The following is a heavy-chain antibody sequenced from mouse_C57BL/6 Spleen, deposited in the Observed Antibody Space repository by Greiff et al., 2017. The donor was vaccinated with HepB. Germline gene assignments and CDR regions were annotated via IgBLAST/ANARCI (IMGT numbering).Heavy chain of an antibody. CDR3: TTGYYGNWYFDV. CDR1: GFNIKDDY. D-gene: IGHD1-2*01. CDR2: IDPENGDT. V-gene: IGHV14-4*01. J-gene: IGHJ1*03. Sequence: VQLQQSGAELVRPGASVKLSCTASGFNIKDDYMHWVKQRPEQGLEWIGWIDPENGDTEYASKFQGKATKTADTSSNTAYLQLSSLTSEDTAVYYCTTGYYGNWYFDVWGTGTTVTVSS.